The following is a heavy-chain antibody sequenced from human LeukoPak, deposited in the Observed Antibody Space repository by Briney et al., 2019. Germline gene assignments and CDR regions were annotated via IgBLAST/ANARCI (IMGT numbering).Heavy chain of an antibody. CDR3: ARQLGPAAAGY. D-gene: IGHD6-13*01. CDR2: IYPGDSDT. CDR1: GSSFTSYW. V-gene: IGHV5-51*01. Sequence: GESLKISCKGSGSSFTSYWIGWVRPMPGKGLEWMGIIYPGDSDTRYSPSFQGQVTISADKSISTAYLQRSSLKASDTAMYYCARQLGPAAAGYWGQGTLVTVSS. J-gene: IGHJ4*02.